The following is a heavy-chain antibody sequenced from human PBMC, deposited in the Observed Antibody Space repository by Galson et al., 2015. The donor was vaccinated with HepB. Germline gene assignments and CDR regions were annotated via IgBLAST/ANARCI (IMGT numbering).Heavy chain of an antibody. J-gene: IGHJ4*02. D-gene: IGHD3-22*01. Sequence: SVKVSCKASGGTFSSYTISWVRQAPGQGLEWMGRIIPILGIANYAQKFQGRVTITTDKSTSTAYMELSSLRSEDTAVYYCARDAADYYDSSGSSEDFDYWGQGTLVTVSS. CDR3: ARDAADYYDSSGSSEDFDY. V-gene: IGHV1-69*04. CDR1: GGTFSSYT. CDR2: IIPILGIA.